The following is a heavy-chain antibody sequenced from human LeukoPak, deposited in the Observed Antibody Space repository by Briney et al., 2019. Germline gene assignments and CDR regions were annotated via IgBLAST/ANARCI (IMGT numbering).Heavy chain of an antibody. CDR2: ISLSGLT. J-gene: IGHJ4*02. CDR1: GGSITSTNG. Sequence: SETLSLTCGVSGGSITSTNGWSWVRQPPGQGLEWIGEISLSGLTNYNPSLKSRVTMALDKSKNHLSLNLTSVTAADTAVYYCSRENGASSPFGYWGQGTLVTVPS. CDR3: SRENGASSPFGY. D-gene: IGHD2-8*01. V-gene: IGHV4-4*02.